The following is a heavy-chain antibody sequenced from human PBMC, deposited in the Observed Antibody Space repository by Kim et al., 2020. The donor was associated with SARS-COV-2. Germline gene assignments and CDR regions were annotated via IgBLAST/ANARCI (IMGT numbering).Heavy chain of an antibody. CDR1: GFTFSSYG. CDR3: AKGSAGFDY. V-gene: IGHV3-30*18. J-gene: IGHJ4*02. Sequence: GGSLRLSCAASGFTFSSYGMHWVRQAPGKGLEWVAVISYDGSNKYYADSVKGRFTISRDNSKNTLYLQMNSLRAEDTAVYYCAKGSAGFDYWGQGTLVTVSS. D-gene: IGHD3-10*01. CDR2: ISYDGSNK.